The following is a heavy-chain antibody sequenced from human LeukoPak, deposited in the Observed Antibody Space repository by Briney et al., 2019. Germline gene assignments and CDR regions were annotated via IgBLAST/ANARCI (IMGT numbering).Heavy chain of an antibody. CDR2: IYYSGST. CDR1: GGSISSYY. J-gene: IGHJ3*02. CDR3: ARDAGRYDAFDI. V-gene: IGHV4-59*01. Sequence: PSETLSLTCTVSGGSISSYYWSWVRQPPGKGLEWIGYIYYSGSTNYNPSLKSRVTISVDTSKNQFSLKLSSVTAADTAVYYCARDAGRYDAFDIWGQGTMVTVSS.